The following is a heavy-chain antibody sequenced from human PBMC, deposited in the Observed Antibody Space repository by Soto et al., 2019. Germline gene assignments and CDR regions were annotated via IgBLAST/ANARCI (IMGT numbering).Heavy chain of an antibody. CDR3: ARGPPYGDYGPGGGEMDV. J-gene: IGHJ6*02. CDR1: GYTFTSYY. V-gene: IGHV1-46*01. Sequence: QVQLVQSGAEVKKPGASVKVSCKASGYTFTSYYMHWVRQAPGQGLEWMGIINPSGGSTSYAQKFRGRVTMTRDTSTSTVYMELSSLRSEDTAVYYCARGPPYGDYGPGGGEMDVWGQGTTVTVSS. D-gene: IGHD4-17*01. CDR2: INPSGGST.